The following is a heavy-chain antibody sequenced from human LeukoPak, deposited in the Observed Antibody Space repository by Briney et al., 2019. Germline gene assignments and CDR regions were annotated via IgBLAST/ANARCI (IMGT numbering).Heavy chain of an antibody. J-gene: IGHJ6*03. V-gene: IGHV4-39*07. CDR1: GASITSSTYF. CDR2: FYYSETT. D-gene: IGHD3-10*01. Sequence: SETLSLTCSVSGASITSSTYFWVWIRQPPGRGLQWIGSFYYSETTYYNPSLKSRVTISLDTSKNHLSLKLSSVTAADTAVYYCARAVGSGSFQTYYYYMDVWGKGTTVTISS. CDR3: ARAVGSGSFQTYYYYMDV.